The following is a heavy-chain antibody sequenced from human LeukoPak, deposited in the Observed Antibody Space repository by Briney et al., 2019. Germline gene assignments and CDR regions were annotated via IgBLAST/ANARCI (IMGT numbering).Heavy chain of an antibody. Sequence: HPGGSLRLSCAASGFTFSSYAMSWVRQAPGKGLEWVSAISGSGGSTYYADSVKGRFTISRDNSKNTLYLQMNSLRAEDTAVYYCAVYSNPYYYYGMDVWGQGTTVTVSS. CDR3: AVYSNPYYYYGMDV. D-gene: IGHD4-11*01. V-gene: IGHV3-23*01. J-gene: IGHJ6*02. CDR2: ISGSGGST. CDR1: GFTFSSYA.